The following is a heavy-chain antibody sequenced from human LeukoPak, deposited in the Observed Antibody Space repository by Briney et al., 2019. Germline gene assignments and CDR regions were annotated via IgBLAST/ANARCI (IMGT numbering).Heavy chain of an antibody. Sequence: SETLSLTCTVSGGSISSYYWSWIRQPPGKGLEWIGYIYYSGSTNYNPSLKSRVTISVDTSKNQFSLKLSSVTAVDTAVYYCARDRYGGSYFDYWGQGTLVTVSS. CDR1: GGSISSYY. V-gene: IGHV4-59*01. J-gene: IGHJ4*02. CDR3: ARDRYGGSYFDY. D-gene: IGHD1-26*01. CDR2: IYYSGST.